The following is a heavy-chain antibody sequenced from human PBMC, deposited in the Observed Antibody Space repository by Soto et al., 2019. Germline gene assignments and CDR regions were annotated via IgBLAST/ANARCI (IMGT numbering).Heavy chain of an antibody. J-gene: IGHJ4*02. Sequence: ASVKVSCKASGYTFTSYGISWVRQAPGQGLEWMGWISAYNGNTNYAQKLQGRVTMTTDTSTSTAYMELRSLRSDDTAVYYCARDQDTIAAAGTLNDYWGQGTLVTVSS. CDR1: GYTFTSYG. CDR2: ISAYNGNT. V-gene: IGHV1-18*01. CDR3: ARDQDTIAAAGTLNDY. D-gene: IGHD6-13*01.